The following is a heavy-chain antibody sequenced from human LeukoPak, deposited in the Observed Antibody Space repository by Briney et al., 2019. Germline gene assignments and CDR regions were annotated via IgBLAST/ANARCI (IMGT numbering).Heavy chain of an antibody. CDR3: ARAQYCSSTSCYSWPRGNYGMDV. CDR2: ISYDGSNK. CDR1: GFTFSSYA. V-gene: IGHV3-30-3*01. Sequence: PGGSLRLSCAASGFTFSSYAMHWVRQAPGKGLEWVAVISYDGSNKYYADSVKGRFTISRDNSKNTLYLQMNSLRAEDTAVYYCARAQYCSSTSCYSWPRGNYGMDVWGQGTTVTVSS. D-gene: IGHD2-2*02. J-gene: IGHJ6*02.